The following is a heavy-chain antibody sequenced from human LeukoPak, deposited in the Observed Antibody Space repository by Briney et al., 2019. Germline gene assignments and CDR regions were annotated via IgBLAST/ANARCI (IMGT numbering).Heavy chain of an antibody. V-gene: IGHV3-7*01. CDR2: IKEDGSEK. J-gene: IGHJ5*02. Sequence: GGSLRLSCAASGFTFSSYWMSWVRQAPGKGLEWVANIKEDGSEKYYVDSLKGRLTISRDNAKNSLYLQMNSLRAEDTAVYYCARATASNWFDPWGQGTLVTVSS. CDR3: ARATASNWFDP. CDR1: GFTFSSYW. D-gene: IGHD2-21*01.